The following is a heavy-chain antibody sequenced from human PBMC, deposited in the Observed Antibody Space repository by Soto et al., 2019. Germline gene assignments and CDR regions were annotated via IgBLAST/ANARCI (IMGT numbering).Heavy chain of an antibody. J-gene: IGHJ6*02. CDR2: ISGSGGST. Sequence: PGGAKRLSWAACEITTSSYAMRGGREAGDQGLALLSAISGSGGSTYYAASVKGRFTISRDNSKNTLYLQMNSLRVEDTAVYFSAIYADSTGRYYAMDVWALGTTVTVSS. CDR3: AIYADSTGRYYAMDV. D-gene: IGHD3-22*01. CDR1: EITTSSYA. V-gene: IGHV3-23*01.